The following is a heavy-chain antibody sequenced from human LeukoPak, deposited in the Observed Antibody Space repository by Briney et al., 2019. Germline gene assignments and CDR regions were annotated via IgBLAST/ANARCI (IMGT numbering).Heavy chain of an antibody. CDR3: APDPNNWLRHY. J-gene: IGHJ4*02. CDR2: ISYDGSNK. V-gene: IGHV3-30*04. Sequence: SGRSLRLSCAASGFTFSSYAMHWVRQAPGKGLEWVAVISYDGSNKYYADSVKGRFTISRDNSKTALFLQMNSLRGEDTAIYYCAPDPNNWLRHYWGQGTLVTVSS. D-gene: IGHD1-20*01. CDR1: GFTFSSYA.